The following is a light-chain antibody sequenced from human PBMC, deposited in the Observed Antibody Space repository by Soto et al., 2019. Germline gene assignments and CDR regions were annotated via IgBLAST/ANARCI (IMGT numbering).Light chain of an antibody. CDR3: QQYDTYWT. V-gene: IGKV1-5*03. CDR1: QSISSW. Sequence: DIQMTPSHSTLSASVGDRVTINFRASQSISSWLAWYQQKPGKAPKLLIYRESSLESGVPSRFSGSGSGTEFTLTISSLQPDDFATYYCQQYDTYWTFGQGTKV. J-gene: IGKJ1*01. CDR2: RES.